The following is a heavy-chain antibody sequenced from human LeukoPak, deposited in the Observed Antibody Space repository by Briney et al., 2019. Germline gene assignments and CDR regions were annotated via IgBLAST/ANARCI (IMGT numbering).Heavy chain of an antibody. D-gene: IGHD3-22*01. CDR3: ARCTGYYDSSGYLKYYFDY. J-gene: IGHJ4*02. CDR2: TRNEANIYTT. CDR1: GFIFSDHY. Sequence: GGSLRLSCAASGFIFSDHYMDWVRQAPGKGLEWVGRTRNEANIYTTKYAASVKGRFTISRDDSKNSLYLQMNSLRAEDTAVYYCARCTGYYDSSGYLKYYFDYWGQGTLVTVSS. V-gene: IGHV3-72*01.